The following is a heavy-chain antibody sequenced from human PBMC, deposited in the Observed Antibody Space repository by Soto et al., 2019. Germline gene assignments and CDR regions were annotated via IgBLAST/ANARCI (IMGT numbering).Heavy chain of an antibody. CDR3: ARLNTYYYGSGSHVFDY. CDR1: GSSISSYY. CDR2: IYYSGST. Sequence: SETMSLTCTVAGSSISSYYWSWIRQPPGKGLEWIGYIYYSGSTNYNPSLKSRVTISVDTSKNQFSLKLSSVTAADTAVYYCARLNTYYYGSGSHVFDYWGQGTLVTVSS. D-gene: IGHD3-10*01. V-gene: IGHV4-59*08. J-gene: IGHJ4*02.